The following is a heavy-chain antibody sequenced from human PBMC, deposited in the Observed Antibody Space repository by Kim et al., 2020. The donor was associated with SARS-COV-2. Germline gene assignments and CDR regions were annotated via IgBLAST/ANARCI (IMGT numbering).Heavy chain of an antibody. Sequence: GGSLRLSCAASGFTFSSYAMSWVRQAPGKGLEWVSVIYSGGSSTYYADSVKGRFTISRDNSKNTLYLQMNSLRAEDTAVYYCAKGYYDILTGYSPDAFDIWGQGTMVTVSS. CDR1: GFTFSSYA. D-gene: IGHD3-9*01. CDR2: IYSGGSST. CDR3: AKGYYDILTGYSPDAFDI. V-gene: IGHV3-23*03. J-gene: IGHJ3*02.